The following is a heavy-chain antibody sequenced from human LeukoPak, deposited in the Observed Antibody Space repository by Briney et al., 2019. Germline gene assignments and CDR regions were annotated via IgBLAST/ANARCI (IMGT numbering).Heavy chain of an antibody. D-gene: IGHD6-13*01. V-gene: IGHV3-30-3*01. CDR3: ARPETASNWRDAFDI. J-gene: IGHJ3*02. CDR1: GFTFSSYA. Sequence: QPGGSLRLSCTASGFTFSSYAMHCVRQAPGKGLEWAAVISYDGSNKYYADSVKGRFTISRDNSKNTLYLQMNSLRAEDTAVYYCARPETASNWRDAFDIWGQGTMLTVSS. CDR2: ISYDGSNK.